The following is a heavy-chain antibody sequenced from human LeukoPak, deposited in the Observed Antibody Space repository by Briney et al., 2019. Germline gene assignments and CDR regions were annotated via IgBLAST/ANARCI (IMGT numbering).Heavy chain of an antibody. D-gene: IGHD3-10*01. J-gene: IGHJ6*02. CDR1: GXTFSIHG. Sequence: GGSLRLSCAASGXTFSIHGMNWVRQAPGKGLEWVSYFINSGGTVYYTDSVQGRFTISRDNARNSLFLQMNSLRDEDTAVYYCARVGRGVFGMDVWGQGTTVTVSS. CDR3: ARVGRGVFGMDV. CDR2: FINSGGTV. V-gene: IGHV3-48*02.